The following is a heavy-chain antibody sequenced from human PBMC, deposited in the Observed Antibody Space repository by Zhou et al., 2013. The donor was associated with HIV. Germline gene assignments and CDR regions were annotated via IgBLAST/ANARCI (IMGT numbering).Heavy chain of an antibody. Sequence: VQLVQSGAEVKKPGATVKISCKVSGYTFTDYYIHWVQQAPGEGLAWLGWINPNSGGTNYAQKFQGRVTMTRDTSISTAYMGLSRLRSDDTAVYYCARGEMTTIEPRDAFDIWGQGTMVTVSS. D-gene: IGHD4-4*01. CDR1: GYTFTDYY. CDR3: ARGEMTTIEPRDAFDI. CDR2: INPNSGGT. J-gene: IGHJ3*02. V-gene: IGHV1-2*02.